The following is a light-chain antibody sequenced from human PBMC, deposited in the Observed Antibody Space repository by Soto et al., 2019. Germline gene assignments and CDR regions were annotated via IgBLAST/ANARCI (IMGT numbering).Light chain of an antibody. CDR2: DVS. CDR3: SSYTSSTSWV. CDR1: SSYVGVYHY. J-gene: IGLJ2*01. V-gene: IGLV2-14*01. Sequence: QSALTQPASVSGSPGQSITISCTGTSSYVGVYHYVSWYQQHPGKAPKLMIYDVSNRPSGVSNRFSGSQSGNTASLTTSGLQAQDDADYYCSSYTSSTSWVFGGGTKVTVL.